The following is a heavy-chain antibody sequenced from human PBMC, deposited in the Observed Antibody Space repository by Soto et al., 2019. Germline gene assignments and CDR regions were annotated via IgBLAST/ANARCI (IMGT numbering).Heavy chain of an antibody. J-gene: IGHJ6*02. CDR2: VIPIFGTA. CDR1: GGTFSSYA. D-gene: IGHD2-2*01. CDR3: ASNLRYIVVDPAAQADYHYYGMDV. V-gene: IGHV1-69*01. Sequence: QVQLVQSGAEVKKPGSSVKVSCKASGGTFSSYAITWVRQAPGQGLECIGGVIPIFGTANYAQKFQARVTITAEESTSTADTKLSRLRSKDAAVYYCASNLRYIVVDPAAQADYHYYGMDVWGQGTTVTVSS.